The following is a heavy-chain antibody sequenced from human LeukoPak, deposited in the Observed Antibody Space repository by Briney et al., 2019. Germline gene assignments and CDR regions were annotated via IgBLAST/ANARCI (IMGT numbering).Heavy chain of an antibody. CDR2: IGIAGDT. V-gene: IGHV3-13*01. Sequence: GGSLRLSCAASGFTFSSYDMHWVRQATGKGLEWVSAIGIAGDTHYLGSVKGRFTISRENVKNSLYLQMNSLRAGDTAVYYCVRGRIVVAGTGSGFDYWGQGTLVTVSS. CDR3: VRGRIVVAGTGSGFDY. CDR1: GFTFSSYD. D-gene: IGHD6-19*01. J-gene: IGHJ4*02.